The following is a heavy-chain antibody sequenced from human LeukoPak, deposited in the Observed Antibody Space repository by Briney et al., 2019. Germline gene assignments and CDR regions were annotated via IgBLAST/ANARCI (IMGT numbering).Heavy chain of an antibody. CDR1: GFTFSSYA. CDR3: AKETYGYHYFDY. D-gene: IGHD6-25*01. J-gene: IGHJ4*02. Sequence: PGRSLRLSCAASGFTFSSYAMHWVRQAPGKGLEWVAVISYDGSNKYYADSVKGRFTISRDNSKNTLYLQMNSLRAEDTAVYYCAKETYGYHYFDYWGQGTLVTVSS. V-gene: IGHV3-30-3*01. CDR2: ISYDGSNK.